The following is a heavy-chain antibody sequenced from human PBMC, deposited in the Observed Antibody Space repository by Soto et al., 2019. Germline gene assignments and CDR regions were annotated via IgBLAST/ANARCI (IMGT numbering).Heavy chain of an antibody. CDR3: ARAISNYYYGMDV. Sequence: QVQLQESGPGLVKPSQTLSLTCTVSGGSISSGGYYWSWIRQHPGQGLEWIGYIYYSGSTYYNPSLKRRVTISVDTSKNQFALKLSSVTAADTAVYYCARAISNYYYGMDVWGQGTTVTVSS. V-gene: IGHV4-31*03. CDR2: IYYSGST. CDR1: GGSISSGGYY. J-gene: IGHJ6*02. D-gene: IGHD4-4*01.